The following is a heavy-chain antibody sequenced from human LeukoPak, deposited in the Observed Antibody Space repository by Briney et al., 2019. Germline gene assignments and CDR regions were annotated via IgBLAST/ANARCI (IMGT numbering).Heavy chain of an antibody. CDR1: GGSFSGYY. D-gene: IGHD3-10*01. V-gene: IGHV4-34*01. J-gene: IGHJ4*02. Sequence: SETLSLTCAVYGGSFSGYYWSWIRQPPGKGLEWIGEINHSGSTNYNPSLKSRVTISVDTSKNQFSQKLSSVTAADTAVYYCARGVYGSGSYPLDYWGQGTLVTVSS. CDR3: ARGVYGSGSYPLDY. CDR2: INHSGST.